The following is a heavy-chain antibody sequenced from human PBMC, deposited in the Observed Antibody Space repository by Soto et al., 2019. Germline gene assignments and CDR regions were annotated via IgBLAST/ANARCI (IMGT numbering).Heavy chain of an antibody. Sequence: GASVKVSCKASGYTFTSYGISWVRQAPGQGLEWMGWITAYNGNTNYAQKLQGRVTMTTDTSTSTAYMELRSLRSDDTAVYYCANFFGCSSTSCYPYYYGMDVWGQGTTVTVSS. D-gene: IGHD2-2*01. CDR1: GYTFTSYG. J-gene: IGHJ6*02. CDR2: ITAYNGNT. V-gene: IGHV1-18*01. CDR3: ANFFGCSSTSCYPYYYGMDV.